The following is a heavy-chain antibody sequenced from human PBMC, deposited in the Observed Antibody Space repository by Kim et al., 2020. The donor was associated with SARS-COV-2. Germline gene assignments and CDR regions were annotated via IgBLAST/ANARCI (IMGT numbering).Heavy chain of an antibody. CDR3: AKDRERELLRWGWFDP. D-gene: IGHD1-26*01. CDR2: ISYDGSNK. Sequence: GGSLRLSCAASGFTFSSYGMHWVRQAPGKGLEWVAVISYDGSNKYYADSVKGRFTISRDNSKNTLYLQMNSLRAEDTAVYYCAKDRERELLRWGWFDPWGQGTLVTVSS. V-gene: IGHV3-30*18. CDR1: GFTFSSYG. J-gene: IGHJ5*02.